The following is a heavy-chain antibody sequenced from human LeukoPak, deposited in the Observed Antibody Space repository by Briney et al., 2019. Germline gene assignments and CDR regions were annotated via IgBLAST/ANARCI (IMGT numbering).Heavy chain of an antibody. V-gene: IGHV5-51*01. CDR2: IYPGDSNI. Sequence: GESLKISCKGSGYSFTNYWIGWVRQMPGKGLEWMGIIYPGDSNIRYGPSFQGQVTLSADKTITTAYLQWSSLKASDTAMYYCARLAVSSIWSVYFDHWGQGTLVTVSS. CDR3: ARLAVSSIWSVYFDH. D-gene: IGHD6-13*01. CDR1: GYSFTNYW. J-gene: IGHJ4*02.